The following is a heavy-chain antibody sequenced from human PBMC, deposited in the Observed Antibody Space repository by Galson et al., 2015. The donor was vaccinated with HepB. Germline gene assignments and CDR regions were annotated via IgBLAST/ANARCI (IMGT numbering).Heavy chain of an antibody. V-gene: IGHV3-11*03. CDR2: ISSSSSYT. J-gene: IGHJ4*02. D-gene: IGHD3-9*01. CDR1: GFTFSDYY. CDR3: ARLPQFTNYDILTGPPDY. Sequence: SLRLSCAASGFTFSDYYMSWLRQAPGKGLEWVSYISSSSSYTNYADSVKGRFTISRDNAKNSLYLQMNSLRAEDTAVYYCARLPQFTNYDILTGPPDYWGQGTLVTVSS.